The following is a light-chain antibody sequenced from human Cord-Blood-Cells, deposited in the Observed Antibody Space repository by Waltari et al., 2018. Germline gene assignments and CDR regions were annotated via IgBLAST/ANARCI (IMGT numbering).Light chain of an antibody. CDR3: AAWDDSLSGPV. J-gene: IGLJ2*01. CDR2: RNN. Sequence: SVLTHPPSASGTHARRVTFTCSATCPNIGSTHLSCYQQLPETAPKLLIYRNNQRPSGVPDRFSGSKSGTSASLAISGLRSEDEADYYCAAWDDSLSGPVFGGGTKLTVL. CDR1: CPNIGSTH. V-gene: IGLV1-47*01.